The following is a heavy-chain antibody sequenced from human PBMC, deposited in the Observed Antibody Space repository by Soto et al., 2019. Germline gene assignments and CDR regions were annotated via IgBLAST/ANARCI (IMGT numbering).Heavy chain of an antibody. CDR1: GFTFSDYY. D-gene: IGHD2-15*01. V-gene: IGHV3-11*05. CDR2: ISSSSSYT. Sequence: QVQLVESGGGLVKPGGSLRLSCAASGFTFSDYYMSWIRQAPGKGLEWVSYISSSSSYTNYADSVKGRFTISRDNAKNSLYLQMNSLRAEDTAVYYCAGSRTAVVAPNGFDIWGQGTMVTVSS. CDR3: AGSRTAVVAPNGFDI. J-gene: IGHJ3*02.